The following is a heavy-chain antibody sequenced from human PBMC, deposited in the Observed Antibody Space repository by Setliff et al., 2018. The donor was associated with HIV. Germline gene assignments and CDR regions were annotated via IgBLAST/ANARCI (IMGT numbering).Heavy chain of an antibody. V-gene: IGHV4-59*01. CDR1: GVSISNYY. CDR2: MYYSGNT. CDR3: ARDQSDWFY. D-gene: IGHD3-3*01. Sequence: SETLSLTCTVSGVSISNYYRSWIRQPPGKGLEWIGYMYYSGNTNCNPSLKSRVTISVDTSKSQFSLKLNSVTAADTAVYYCARDQSDWFYWGQGTLVTVSS. J-gene: IGHJ4*02.